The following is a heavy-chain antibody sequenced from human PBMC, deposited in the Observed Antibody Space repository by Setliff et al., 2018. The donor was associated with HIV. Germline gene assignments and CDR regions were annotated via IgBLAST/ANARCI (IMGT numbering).Heavy chain of an antibody. CDR2: IYPGDSDT. J-gene: IGHJ4*02. V-gene: IGHV5-51*01. CDR3: AIPHSSGWFGRDY. D-gene: IGHD6-19*01. Sequence: GESLKISCKGSGYSFTSYWIGWVRQMPGKGLEWMGIIYPGDSDTRYSPSFQGQVTISADKSISTAYLQWSSLKASDTAMYYRAIPHSSGWFGRDYWGQGTLVTVSS. CDR1: GYSFTSYW.